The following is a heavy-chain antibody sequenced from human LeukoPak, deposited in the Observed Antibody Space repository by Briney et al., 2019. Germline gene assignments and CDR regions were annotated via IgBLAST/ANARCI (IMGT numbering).Heavy chain of an antibody. V-gene: IGHV4-30-4*01. CDR1: GGSISSGDHW. CDR2: IYYSGSA. CDR3: ARRWGSGSHSDWFDP. D-gene: IGHD3-10*01. Sequence: SETLSLTCTVSGGSISSGDHWWSWIRQPPGKDLEWIGYIYYSGSAGYNPSLKSRVTISVDTSKNQFSLKLTSVTAADTAVYYCARRWGSGSHSDWFDPWGQGTLVTVSS. J-gene: IGHJ5*02.